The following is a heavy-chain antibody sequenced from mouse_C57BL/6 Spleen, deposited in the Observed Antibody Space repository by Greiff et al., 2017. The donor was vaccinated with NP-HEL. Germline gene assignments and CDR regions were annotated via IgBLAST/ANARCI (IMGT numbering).Heavy chain of an antibody. CDR3: ARGNYYGSSHFDY. CDR1: GYTFTSYW. J-gene: IGHJ2*01. D-gene: IGHD1-1*01. CDR2: IDPNSGGT. V-gene: IGHV1-72*01. Sequence: QVQLKQPGAELVKPGASVKLSCKASGYTFTSYWMHWVKQRPGRGLEWIGRIDPNSGGTKYNEKFKSKATLTVDKPSSTAYMQLSSLTSEDSAVYYCARGNYYGSSHFDYWGQGTTLTVSS.